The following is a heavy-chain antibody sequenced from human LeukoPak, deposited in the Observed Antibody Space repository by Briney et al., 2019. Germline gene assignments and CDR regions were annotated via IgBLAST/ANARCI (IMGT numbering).Heavy chain of an antibody. CDR2: ISSRSTTT. Sequence: PGGSLRLSCTAFGSTFSSYSNACVRQAPGKGLEWVSYISSRSTTTYYADSVKGRFTISRDNDKNSLYLQMNSLRDEDTAVYYCASPVDYSSPRYWGQGTLVTVSS. J-gene: IGHJ4*02. D-gene: IGHD6-19*01. V-gene: IGHV3-48*02. CDR1: GSTFSSYS. CDR3: ASPVDYSSPRY.